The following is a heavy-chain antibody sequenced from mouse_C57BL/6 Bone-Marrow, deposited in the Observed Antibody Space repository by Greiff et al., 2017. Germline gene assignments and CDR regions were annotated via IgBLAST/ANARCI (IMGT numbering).Heavy chain of an antibody. CDR2: ISSGSSTI. D-gene: IGHD2-5*01. J-gene: IGHJ4*01. CDR1: GFTFSDYG. CDR3: ARHTYSNYAMDY. V-gene: IGHV5-17*01. Sequence: HLVESGGGLVKPGGSLKLSCAASGFTFSDYGMHWVRQAPEKGLEWVAYISSGSSTIYYADTVKGRFTISRDNAKNTLFLQMTSLRSEDTAMYYCARHTYSNYAMDYWGQGTSVTVSS.